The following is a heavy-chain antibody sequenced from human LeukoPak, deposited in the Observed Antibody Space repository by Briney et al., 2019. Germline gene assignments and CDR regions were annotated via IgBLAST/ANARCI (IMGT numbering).Heavy chain of an antibody. CDR3: AKDFSVYYFDY. CDR1: GFTLSSYA. V-gene: IGHV3-23*01. D-gene: IGHD5/OR15-5a*01. J-gene: IGHJ4*02. CDR2: ISGSGGST. Sequence: GGSLRLSCAASGFTLSSYAMSWVRQAPGKGLEWVSAISGSGGSTYYADSVKGRFTISRDNSKNTLYLHMNSLRAEDTAVYYCAKDFSVYYFDYRGQGTLVTVSS.